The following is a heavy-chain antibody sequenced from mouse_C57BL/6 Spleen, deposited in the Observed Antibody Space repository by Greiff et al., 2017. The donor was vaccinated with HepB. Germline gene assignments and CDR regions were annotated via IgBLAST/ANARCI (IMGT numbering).Heavy chain of an antibody. Sequence: EVQLQESGAELVRPGASVKLSCTASGFNIKDDYMHWVKQRPEQGLEWIGWIDPENGDTEYASKFQGKATITADTSSNTAYLQLSSLTSEDTAVYYCTRNNYGSSYYFDYWGQGTTLTVSS. CDR1: GFNIKDDY. D-gene: IGHD1-1*01. J-gene: IGHJ2*01. CDR3: TRNNYGSSYYFDY. CDR2: IDPENGDT. V-gene: IGHV14-4*01.